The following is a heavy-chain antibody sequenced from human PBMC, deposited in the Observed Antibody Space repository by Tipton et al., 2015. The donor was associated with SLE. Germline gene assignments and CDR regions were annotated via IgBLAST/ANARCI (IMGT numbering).Heavy chain of an antibody. V-gene: IGHV4-59*12. Sequence: TLSLTCTVSGASISSYYWSWIRQPPGKGLEWIGYVYDIEFTNYNPSLKSRVTISLDTSKNQFSLKLSSVTAADTAVYYCARRGGWAHYYYYGMDVWGQGTTVTVSS. D-gene: IGHD6-19*01. CDR2: VYDIEFT. J-gene: IGHJ6*02. CDR1: GASISSYY. CDR3: ARRGGWAHYYYYGMDV.